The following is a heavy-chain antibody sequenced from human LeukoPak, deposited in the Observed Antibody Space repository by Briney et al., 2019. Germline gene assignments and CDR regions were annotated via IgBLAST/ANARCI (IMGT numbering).Heavy chain of an antibody. Sequence: GGSLRLSCAASGFTFSNYWMHWVRQAPGKGLVWVSRINSDGSSTTHADSVKGRFTISRDNAKNTLYLQMNSLRAEDTAVYYCARDYGRSRDYGMDVWGQGTTVTVSS. CDR1: GFTFSNYW. D-gene: IGHD3-10*01. CDR3: ARDYGRSRDYGMDV. J-gene: IGHJ6*02. V-gene: IGHV3-74*01. CDR2: INSDGSST.